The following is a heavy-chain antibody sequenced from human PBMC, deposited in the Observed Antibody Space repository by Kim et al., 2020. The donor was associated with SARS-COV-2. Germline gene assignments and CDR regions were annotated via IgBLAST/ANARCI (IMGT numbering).Heavy chain of an antibody. CDR1: GVSISGSTSY. Sequence: SETLSLTCTVSGVSISGSTSYWGWVRQPPGKGLEWIGSLYYSGTTYYNPSLKSRVTISIDTSKNQFSLKLSSVTAADTAVYHCARPISDSGGYNVPGYFCSWGQGALVTVSS. D-gene: IGHD3-10*01. CDR3: ARPISDSGGYNVPGYFCS. J-gene: IGHJ5*02. CDR2: LYYSGTT. V-gene: IGHV4-39*01.